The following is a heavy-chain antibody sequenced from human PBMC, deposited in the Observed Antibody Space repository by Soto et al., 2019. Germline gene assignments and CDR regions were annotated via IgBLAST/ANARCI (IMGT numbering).Heavy chain of an antibody. CDR1: GYSFSAYG. V-gene: IGHV1-18*01. D-gene: IGHD2-21*02. CDR2: ISGYNGNT. CDR3: ARAHDCGGDCHSPQFDY. J-gene: IGHJ4*02. Sequence: QVQLVQSGAEVKEPGASVKVSCKASGYSFSAYGIIWVRQAPGQGLEWMGWISGYNGNTNYAQKFQGRVTMTTDTSTSTAYMDLRSLRSDDTAIYYCARAHDCGGDCHSPQFDYWGQGTLVTVSS.